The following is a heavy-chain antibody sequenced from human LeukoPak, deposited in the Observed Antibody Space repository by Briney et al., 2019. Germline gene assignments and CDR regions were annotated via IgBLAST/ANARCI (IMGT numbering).Heavy chain of an antibody. J-gene: IGHJ1*01. Sequence: ASVKVSCKASGYTFSDYYMHWVRQAPGQGLEWMGWINPYSGGTNYAEKFQGRVTMTRDTSISTAYMELSRLRSDDTAVYYCARGYPLSTTAAGTYFQHWGQGTLVTVSS. D-gene: IGHD6-13*01. V-gene: IGHV1-2*02. CDR1: GYTFSDYY. CDR2: INPYSGGT. CDR3: ARGYPLSTTAAGTYFQH.